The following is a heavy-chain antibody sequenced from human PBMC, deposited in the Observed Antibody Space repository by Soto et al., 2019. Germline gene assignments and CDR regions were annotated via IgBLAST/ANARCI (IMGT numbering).Heavy chain of an antibody. CDR1: GFAVSSNY. Sequence: PGGSLRLSCAASGFAVSSNYMSWVLQAPGKGLEWVSVIYSGGSTYYADSVKGRFTISRHNSKNTLYLQMNSLRSDDTAVYYCARGDYGDYGGDYYYMDVWGKGTTVTVSS. D-gene: IGHD4-17*01. V-gene: IGHV3-53*04. CDR2: IYSGGST. CDR3: ARGDYGDYGGDYYYMDV. J-gene: IGHJ6*03.